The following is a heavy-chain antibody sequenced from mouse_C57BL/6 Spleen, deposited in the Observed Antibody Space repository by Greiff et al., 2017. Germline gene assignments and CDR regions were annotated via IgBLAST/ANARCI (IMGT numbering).Heavy chain of an antibody. CDR3: ARDAGDYDGYPFAY. CDR1: GFTFSDFY. D-gene: IGHD2-3*01. J-gene: IGHJ3*01. CDR2: SRNKANDYTT. V-gene: IGHV7-1*01. Sequence: EVMLVESGGGLVQSGRSLRLSCATSGFTFSDFYMEWVRQAPGKGLEWIAASRNKANDYTTEYSASVKGRFIVSRDTSQSILYLQMNALRAEDTAIYYCARDAGDYDGYPFAYWGQGTLVTVSA.